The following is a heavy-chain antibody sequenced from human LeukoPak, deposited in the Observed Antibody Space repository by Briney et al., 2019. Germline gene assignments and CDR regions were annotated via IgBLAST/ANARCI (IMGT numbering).Heavy chain of an antibody. CDR2: IYPGDSDT. J-gene: IGHJ4*02. CDR1: GYGFTTYW. CDR3: ARPEGRAYSSGWYGGY. V-gene: IGHV5-51*01. Sequence: GESLKISCKGSGYGFTTYWIGWVRQMPGKGLEWMGIIYPGDSDTRYSPSFQGQVTISADKSISTAYLQWSSLKASDTAMYYCARPEGRAYSSGWYGGYWGEGTLVTASS. D-gene: IGHD6-19*01.